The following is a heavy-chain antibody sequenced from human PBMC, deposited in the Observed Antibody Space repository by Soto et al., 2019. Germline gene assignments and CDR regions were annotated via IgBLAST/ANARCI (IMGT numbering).Heavy chain of an antibody. CDR3: ARLMGRSGYCSGGSCYSGYNWFDP. V-gene: IGHV1-18*01. J-gene: IGHJ5*02. CDR2: ISDYNGNT. Sequence: QVQLVQSGAEVKKPGASVKVSCKASGYTFTSYGITWVRQAPGQGLEWMGWISDYNGNTNYAQKLQGRVTMTTDTSTSTAYMELRSLRSDDTAVYYCARLMGRSGYCSGGSCYSGYNWFDPWGQGTLVTGSS. CDR1: GYTFTSYG. D-gene: IGHD2-15*01.